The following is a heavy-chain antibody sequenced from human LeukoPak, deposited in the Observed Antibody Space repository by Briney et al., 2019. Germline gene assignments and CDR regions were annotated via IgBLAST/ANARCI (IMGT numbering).Heavy chain of an antibody. CDR2: IYYSGST. CDR3: ARHVGNYYDGSGYYLRALPFDY. J-gene: IGHJ4*02. Sequence: PSETLSLTCTVSGGSISSSSYYWGWIRQPPGKGLEWIVSIYYSGSTYYNPSLKSRATISVDTSKNQFSLKLGSVTAADTAVYYCARHVGNYYDGSGYYLRALPFDYWGQGTLVTVSS. CDR1: GGSISSSSYY. D-gene: IGHD3-22*01. V-gene: IGHV4-39*01.